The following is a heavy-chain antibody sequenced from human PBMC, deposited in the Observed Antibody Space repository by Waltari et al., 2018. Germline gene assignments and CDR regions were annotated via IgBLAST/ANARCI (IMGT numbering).Heavy chain of an antibody. Sequence: EVQLVESGGGFVQPGGSLRLSCAASGFTFTSSNMNWVRQAPGKGLEWVSYISSASSTIYYADSVKGRFTISRDNAKNSLYLQMDSLRAEDTAVYYCTKREGRNFGYFDYWGQGILVTVSS. J-gene: IGHJ4*02. CDR1: GFTFTSSN. D-gene: IGHD3-3*01. CDR2: ISSASSTI. V-gene: IGHV3-48*01. CDR3: TKREGRNFGYFDY.